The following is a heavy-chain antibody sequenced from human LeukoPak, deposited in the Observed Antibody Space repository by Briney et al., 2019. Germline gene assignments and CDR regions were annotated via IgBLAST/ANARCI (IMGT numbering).Heavy chain of an antibody. CDR1: GGSINSYY. D-gene: IGHD2-21*02. Sequence: SETLSLTCTVSGGSINSYYWSWIRQPPGKGLEWIGYIYYIGSTNYNPSLKSRVTISVDTSKNLFSLKLSSVTAADTAVYYCARETYCAADCYSGFDFWGQGTLVTVSS. J-gene: IGHJ4*02. CDR3: ARETYCAADCYSGFDF. V-gene: IGHV4-59*01. CDR2: IYYIGST.